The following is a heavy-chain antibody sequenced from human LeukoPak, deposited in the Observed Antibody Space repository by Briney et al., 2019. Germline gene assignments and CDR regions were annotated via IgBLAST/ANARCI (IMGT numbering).Heavy chain of an antibody. CDR3: ARVVPDYGGNFDP. CDR2: INPSGGST. J-gene: IGHJ5*02. V-gene: IGHV1-46*01. CDR1: GYTFISYD. Sequence: ASVKVSCKASGYTFISYDINWVRQAPGQGLEWMGVINPSGGSTSYAQKFQGRVTMTRDTSTSTVYMELSSLRSEDTAVYYCARVVPDYGGNFDPWGQGTLVTVSS. D-gene: IGHD4-23*01.